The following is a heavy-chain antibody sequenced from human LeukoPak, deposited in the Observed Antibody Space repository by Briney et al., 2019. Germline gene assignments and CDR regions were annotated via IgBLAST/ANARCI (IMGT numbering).Heavy chain of an antibody. CDR1: GSLFTSYW. CDR2: IDPSDSYT. V-gene: IGHV5-10-1*01. J-gene: IGHJ4*02. CDR3: ASNYGDYEGDFDY. D-gene: IGHD4-17*01. Sequence: GASLEISCQGSGSLFTSYWISWVRQMPGKGLEWMGRIDPSDSYTNYSPSFQGHVTISADKSISTAYLQWSSLKASDTAMYYCASNYGDYEGDFDYWGQGTLVTVSS.